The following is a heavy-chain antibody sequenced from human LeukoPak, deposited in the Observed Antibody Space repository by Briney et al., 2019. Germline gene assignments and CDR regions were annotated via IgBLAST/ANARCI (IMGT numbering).Heavy chain of an antibody. Sequence: PSETLSLTCTVSGGSISSYYWSWIRQPPGRGLEWIGYIYTSGSTNYNPSLKSRVTISVDTSKNHFSLKLSSVTAADTAVYYCARLLYDFWSGYYTGTDYYYMDVWGKGTTVTVSS. V-gene: IGHV4-4*09. D-gene: IGHD3-3*01. J-gene: IGHJ6*03. CDR1: GGSISSYY. CDR2: IYTSGST. CDR3: ARLLYDFWSGYYTGTDYYYMDV.